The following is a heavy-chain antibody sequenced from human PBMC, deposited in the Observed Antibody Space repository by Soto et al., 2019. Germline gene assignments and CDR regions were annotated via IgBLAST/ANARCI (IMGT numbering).Heavy chain of an antibody. CDR2: IYYSGST. D-gene: IGHD5-12*01. CDR1: GGSISSGGYY. CDR3: ATQLARRDGYNSAFDY. Sequence: TSETLSLTCTVSGGSISSGGYYWSWIRQHPGKGLEWIGYIYYSGSTYYNPSLKSRVTISVDTSKNQFSLKLSSVTAADTAVYYCATQLARRDGYNSAFDYWGQGTLVTVSS. J-gene: IGHJ4*02. V-gene: IGHV4-31*03.